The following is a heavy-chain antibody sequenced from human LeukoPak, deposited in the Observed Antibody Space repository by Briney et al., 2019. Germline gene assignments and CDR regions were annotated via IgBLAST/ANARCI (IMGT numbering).Heavy chain of an antibody. J-gene: IGHJ4*02. V-gene: IGHV4-38-2*02. CDR2: IYHSGST. CDR1: GYFISSGYY. D-gene: IGHD6-19*01. CDR3: ARSLQWLVLS. Sequence: KPSETLSLTCTVSGYFISSGYYWGWIRQPPGKGLEWIGSIYHSGSTYYNPSLKSRVTISVDTSKNQFSLKLSSVTAADTAVYYCARSLQWLVLSWGQGTLVTVSS.